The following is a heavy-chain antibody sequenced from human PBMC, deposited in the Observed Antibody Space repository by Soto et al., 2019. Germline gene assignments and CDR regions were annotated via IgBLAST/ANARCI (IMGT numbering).Heavy chain of an antibody. Sequence: SETLARTCSVSGASIACSSYCRWIRQPAGKVLGWIGRFSLSGTTNYSPSLRSRVTMSADVSNNQFSLRLNSVTAADTALYYCARGMNKPGATAWYYFDPWGQRTLVTDS. CDR2: FSLSGTT. CDR3: ARGMNKPGATAWYYFDP. V-gene: IGHV4-4*07. J-gene: IGHJ4*02. D-gene: IGHD2-8*02. CDR1: GASIACSSY.